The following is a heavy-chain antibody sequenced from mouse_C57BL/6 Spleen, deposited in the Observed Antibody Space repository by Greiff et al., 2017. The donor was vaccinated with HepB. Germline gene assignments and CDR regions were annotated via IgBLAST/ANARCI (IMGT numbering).Heavy chain of an antibody. J-gene: IGHJ3*01. CDR2: ISDGGSYT. Sequence: EVQLVESGGGLVKPGGSLKLSCAASGFTFSSYAMSWVRQTPEKRLEWVATISDGGSYTYYPENVKGRFTISRDNAKNNLYLQMSHLKSEDTAMYYCARGDGYDGFAYWGQGTLVTVSA. CDR3: ARGDGYDGFAY. CDR1: GFTFSSYA. D-gene: IGHD2-2*01. V-gene: IGHV5-4*01.